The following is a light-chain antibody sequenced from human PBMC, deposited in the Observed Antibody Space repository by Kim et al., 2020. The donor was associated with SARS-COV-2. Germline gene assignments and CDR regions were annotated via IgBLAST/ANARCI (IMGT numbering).Light chain of an antibody. CDR3: QQYNDWPSIT. J-gene: IGKJ5*01. V-gene: IGKV3-15*01. Sequence: PGERATLSCRASQTVVNNLAWYQQKPGQAPRLLIYAASTRANGIAARFSGSWSETNFTLTITSLQSEDSAVYYCQQYNDWPSITFGRGTRLE. CDR2: AAS. CDR1: QTVVNN.